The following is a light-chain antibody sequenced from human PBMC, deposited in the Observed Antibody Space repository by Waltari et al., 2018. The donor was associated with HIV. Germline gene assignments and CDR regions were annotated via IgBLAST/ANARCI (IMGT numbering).Light chain of an antibody. J-gene: IGLJ1*01. CDR2: NDT. Sequence: SYVLTQPPSESVAPGQTARVHCGGQNVGSNSVHWYQQKAGQPPTLVLYNDTDRPSGIPERFSGSNSWNTATLTISRVEVGDEADYYCHVWDSAGDGHVFGSGTKVTV. CDR3: HVWDSAGDGHV. CDR1: NVGSNS. V-gene: IGLV3-21*02.